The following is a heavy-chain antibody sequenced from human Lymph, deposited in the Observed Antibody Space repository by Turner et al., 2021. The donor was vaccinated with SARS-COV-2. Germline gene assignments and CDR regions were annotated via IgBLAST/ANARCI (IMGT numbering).Heavy chain of an antibody. CDR2: ISYDGSKK. CDR1: GFTFSSYG. J-gene: IGHJ6*02. V-gene: IGHV3-30*18. D-gene: IGHD3-22*01. CDR3: AKEEMIEDCGMDV. Sequence: QVQLVESGGGVVQPGRSLRLSCAASGFTFSSYGMHWVRQAPGKGLEWVAVISYDGSKKYYADAVKGRFTISRDNSKNTLYLQMNSLRGEDTAVYYCAKEEMIEDCGMDVWGQGTTVTVS.